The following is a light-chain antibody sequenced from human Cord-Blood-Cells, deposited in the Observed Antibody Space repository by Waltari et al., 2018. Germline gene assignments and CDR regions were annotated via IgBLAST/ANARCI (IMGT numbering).Light chain of an antibody. V-gene: IGLV2-8*01. Sequence: QSALTQPPSASGSPGPSVTISCTGTSSDVGGYNLVSWYQQHPGKAPKLMIYEVSKRPSGVPDRFSGSKSGNTASLTVSGLQAEDEADYYCSSYAGSNNVVFGGGTKLTVL. J-gene: IGLJ2*01. CDR3: SSYAGSNNVV. CDR1: SSDVGGYNL. CDR2: EVS.